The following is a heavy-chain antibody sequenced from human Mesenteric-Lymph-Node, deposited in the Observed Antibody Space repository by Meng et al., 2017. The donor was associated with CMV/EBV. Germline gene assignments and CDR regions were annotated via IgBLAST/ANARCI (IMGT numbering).Heavy chain of an antibody. D-gene: IGHD1-26*01. CDR2: IKQDGSEK. CDR3: ARSRSLYSYSMDV. CDR1: GFTFSSYW. Sequence: GESLKISCAASGFTFSSYWMSWVRQAPGKGLEWVANIKQDGSEKYYVDSVKGRFTISRDNAKNSLYLQMNSLRAEDTAVYYCARSRSLYSYSMDVWGQGTTVTVSS. J-gene: IGHJ6*02. V-gene: IGHV3-7*01.